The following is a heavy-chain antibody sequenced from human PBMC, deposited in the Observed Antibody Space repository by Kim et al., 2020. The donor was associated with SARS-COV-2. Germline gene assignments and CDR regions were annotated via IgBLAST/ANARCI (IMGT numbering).Heavy chain of an antibody. V-gene: IGHV3-21*01. CDR1: GFTFSSYS. CDR3: ARDDDFWRAIIGYGMDV. CDR2: ISSSSSYI. J-gene: IGHJ6*02. D-gene: IGHD3-3*01. Sequence: GGSLRLSCAASGFTFSSYSMNWVRQAPGKGLEWVSSISSSSSYIYYADSVKGRFTISRDNAKNSLYLQMNSLRAEDTAVYYCARDDDFWRAIIGYGMDVWGQGTTVTVSS.